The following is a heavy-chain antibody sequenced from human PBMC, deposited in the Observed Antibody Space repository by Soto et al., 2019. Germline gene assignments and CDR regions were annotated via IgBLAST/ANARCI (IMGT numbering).Heavy chain of an antibody. V-gene: IGHV4-38-2*01. CDR1: GYSISGCYY. J-gene: IGHJ5*02. Sequence: SETLSLTCAVSGYSISGCYYWGWIRQSPGKGLECIGTIHHSGSTYYNPSLKSRVTISVDTSKNQFSVKLTSVTAADTAVYYCARGTPYHRNDDWFDTWGQGTLVTVSS. CDR3: ARGTPYHRNDDWFDT. CDR2: IHHSGST.